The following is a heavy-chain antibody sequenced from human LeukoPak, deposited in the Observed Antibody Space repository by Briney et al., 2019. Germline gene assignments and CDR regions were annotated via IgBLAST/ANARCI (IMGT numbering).Heavy chain of an antibody. Sequence: SETLSLTCAVYGGSFSGYYGSWIRQPPGKGLEWIGEISHSGSTNYNPSLKSRVTISVDTSKNQFSLKLSSVTAADTAVYYCARGRSRYCSSTSCYTEDYYYYYMDVWGKGTTVTVSS. D-gene: IGHD2-2*02. CDR3: ARGRSRYCSSTSCYTEDYYYYYMDV. CDR1: GGSFSGYY. CDR2: ISHSGST. V-gene: IGHV4-34*01. J-gene: IGHJ6*03.